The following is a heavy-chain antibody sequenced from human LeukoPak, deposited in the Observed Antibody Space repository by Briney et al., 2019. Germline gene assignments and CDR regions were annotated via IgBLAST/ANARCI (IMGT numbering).Heavy chain of an antibody. V-gene: IGHV4-30-4*01. D-gene: IGHD4-17*01. CDR1: GGSISSGDYY. CDR2: IYYSGST. J-gene: IGHJ3*02. Sequence: SETLSLTCTVSGGSISSGDYYWSWIRQPPGKGLEWIGYIYYSGSTYYNPSLKSRVTISVDTSKNQFSLKLSSVTAADTAVYYCARGEDYARKGGAFDIWGQGTMVTVSS. CDR3: ARGEDYARKGGAFDI.